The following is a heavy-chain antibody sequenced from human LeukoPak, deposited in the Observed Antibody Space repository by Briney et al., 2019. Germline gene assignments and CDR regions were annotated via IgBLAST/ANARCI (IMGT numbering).Heavy chain of an antibody. Sequence: GGSLRLSCAASGFTFSSYGMHWVRQAPGKGLEWVALIWYDGSNKYYADSVNGRFTISRDNSKNTLYLQMNSLRAEDTAAYYCARDRGYSYGHPLDYWGQGTLVTVSS. J-gene: IGHJ4*02. CDR1: GFTFSSYG. CDR3: ARDRGYSYGHPLDY. D-gene: IGHD5-18*01. CDR2: IWYDGSNK. V-gene: IGHV3-33*01.